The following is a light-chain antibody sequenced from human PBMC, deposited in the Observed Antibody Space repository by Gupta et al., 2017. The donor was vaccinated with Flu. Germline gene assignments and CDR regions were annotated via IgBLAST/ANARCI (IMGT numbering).Light chain of an antibody. CDR3: QQRNKCHPSII. J-gene: IGKJ2*01. Sequence: EIVLTQSPATLSLSPGERATLSCRASQSVVTYLGWYQQKPGQAPRLLIYGASNRATGIIAKCSGSGVGTDFNLTISSSEPEDVEVYYCQQRNKCHPSIIFGQGTKLEVK. CDR2: GAS. CDR1: QSVVTY. V-gene: IGKV3-11*01.